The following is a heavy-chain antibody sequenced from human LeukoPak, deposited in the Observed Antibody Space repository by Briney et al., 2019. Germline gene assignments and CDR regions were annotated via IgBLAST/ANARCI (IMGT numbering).Heavy chain of an antibody. CDR2: IDHSGNT. V-gene: IGHV4-34*01. CDR1: GGSFSGFY. D-gene: IGHD5-24*01. J-gene: IGHJ4*02. CDR3: ARDQEMATTNFDY. Sequence: SETLSLTCAVYGGSFSGFYWSWIRQPPGEGLEWIGEIDHSGNTNYTPSLKSRVTISVDTSKNQFSLQLNSVTPEDTAVYYCARDQEMATTNFDYWGQGTLVTVSS.